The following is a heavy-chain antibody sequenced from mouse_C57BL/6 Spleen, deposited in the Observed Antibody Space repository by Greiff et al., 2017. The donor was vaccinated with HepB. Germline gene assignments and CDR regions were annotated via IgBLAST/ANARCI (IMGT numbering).Heavy chain of an antibody. V-gene: IGHV1-50*01. J-gene: IGHJ3*01. Sequence: QVQLQQPGAELVKPGASVKLSCKASGYTFTSYWMQWVKQRPGQGLEWIGEIDPSDSYTNYNQKFKGKATLTVDTSSSTAYMQLSSLTSEDSAVYYCARSGTAHAWFAYWGQGTLVTVSA. CDR3: ARSGTAHAWFAY. D-gene: IGHD3-2*02. CDR2: IDPSDSYT. CDR1: GYTFTSYW.